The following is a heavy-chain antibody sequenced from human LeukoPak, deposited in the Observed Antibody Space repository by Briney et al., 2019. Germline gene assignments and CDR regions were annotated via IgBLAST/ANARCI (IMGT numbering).Heavy chain of an antibody. J-gene: IGHJ4*02. Sequence: GGSLRLSCAASGFTFSTYGMHWVRQAPAKGLEWVAFIPYNGSNKYYADSVEGRFTIPRDNSQNTLYLQMNILRAEDTAVYYCAKDRSGYNSFDYWGQGTLVTVSS. CDR3: AKDRSGYNSFDY. CDR2: IPYNGSNK. V-gene: IGHV3-30*02. CDR1: GFTFSTYG. D-gene: IGHD5-12*01.